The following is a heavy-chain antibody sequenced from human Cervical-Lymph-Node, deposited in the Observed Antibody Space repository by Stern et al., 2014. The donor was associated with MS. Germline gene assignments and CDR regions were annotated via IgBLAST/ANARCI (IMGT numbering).Heavy chain of an antibody. Sequence: QVTLKESGPPLVKPTQNLTLTCTFSGFSLSTTRVGVGWVRQPPGKALEWLALIFWDDEKRYSPSLKSRLTITKDTSKNQVVLNMTNMDPADIATYYCAHRYDYGEYVFGSWGPGALVTVSS. CDR2: IFWDDEK. CDR1: GFSLSTTRVG. V-gene: IGHV2-5*02. D-gene: IGHD4-17*01. CDR3: AHRYDYGEYVFGS. J-gene: IGHJ4*02.